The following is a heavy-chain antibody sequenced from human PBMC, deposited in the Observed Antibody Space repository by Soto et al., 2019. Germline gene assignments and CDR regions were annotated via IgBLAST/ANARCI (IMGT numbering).Heavy chain of an antibody. D-gene: IGHD5-18*01. J-gene: IGHJ4*02. CDR1: CGSISSGDYY. V-gene: IGHV4-30-4*01. CDR3: ARGPGGTDTAMVIFDY. CDR2: IYYSGST. Sequence: SETLSLTCTVSCGSISSGDYYWSWIRQPPGKGLEWIGYIYYSGSTYYNPSLKSRVTISVDTSKNQFSLKLSSVTAADTAVYYCARGPGGTDTAMVIFDYWGQGTLVTVSS.